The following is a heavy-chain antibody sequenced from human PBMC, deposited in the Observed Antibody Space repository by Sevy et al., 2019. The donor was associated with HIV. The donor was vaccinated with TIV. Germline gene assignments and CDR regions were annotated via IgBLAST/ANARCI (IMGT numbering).Heavy chain of an antibody. Sequence: GGSLRLSCEASGFTFSDHGMNWVRQAPGKGLEWVALISFDGSVKYYADSVKGRFTISRDNSKNTLYLQTTGLRVEDTAVYYCAREYSWGDYGMDVWGQGTTVTVSS. CDR3: AREYSWGDYGMDV. J-gene: IGHJ6*02. CDR1: GFTFSDHG. V-gene: IGHV3-30*03. CDR2: ISFDGSVK. D-gene: IGHD3-10*01.